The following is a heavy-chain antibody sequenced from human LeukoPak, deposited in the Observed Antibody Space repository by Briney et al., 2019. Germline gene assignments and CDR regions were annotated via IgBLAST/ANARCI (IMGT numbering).Heavy chain of an antibody. V-gene: IGHV3-30*02. CDR2: IRYDGSNK. Sequence: GGSLRLSCAASGLTFSSYGMHWVRQAPGKGLEGVAFIRYDGSNKYYADSVKGRFTISRDNSKNTLYLQMKSLRAEDTAVYYCARGGGYEAQYYYYYLDVWGKGTTVTISS. CDR3: ARGGGYEAQYYYYYLDV. D-gene: IGHD5-12*01. J-gene: IGHJ6*03. CDR1: GLTFSSYG.